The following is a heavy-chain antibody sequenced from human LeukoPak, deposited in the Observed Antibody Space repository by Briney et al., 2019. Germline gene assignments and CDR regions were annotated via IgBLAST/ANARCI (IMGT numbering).Heavy chain of an antibody. CDR1: GFTFSSYA. D-gene: IGHD1-26*01. CDR2: ISYDGINK. V-gene: IGHV3-30*04. CDR3: ARGESDSGTYSPGDF. Sequence: GGSLRVSCAASGFTFSSYAIHWVRQAPGKGLQWVAVISYDGINKYYADSVKGRFTISRDNSKNTLYLQMNSLRTEDTAVYYCARGESDSGTYSPGDFWGQGTLVTVSS. J-gene: IGHJ4*02.